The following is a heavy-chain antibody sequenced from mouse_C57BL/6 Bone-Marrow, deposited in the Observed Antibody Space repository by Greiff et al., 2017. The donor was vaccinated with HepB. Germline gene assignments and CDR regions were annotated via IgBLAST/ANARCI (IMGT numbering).Heavy chain of an antibody. J-gene: IGHJ3*01. CDR3: ARHDRAAGFFYDYGAY. CDR1: GFTFSSYG. D-gene: IGHD2-4*01. V-gene: IGHV5-6*01. CDR2: ISSGGSYT. Sequence: VQLKESGGDLVKPGGSLKLSCAASGFTFSSYGMSWVRQTPDKRLEWVATISSGGSYTYYPDSVKGRFTISRDNAKNTLYLQMSSLKSEDTAMYYCARHDRAAGFFYDYGAYWGQGTLVTVSA.